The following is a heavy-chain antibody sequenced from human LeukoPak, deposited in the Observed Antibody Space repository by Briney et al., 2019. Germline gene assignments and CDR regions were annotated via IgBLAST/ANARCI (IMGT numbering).Heavy chain of an antibody. Sequence: ASVKVSCKASGYTFTRYYMHWVRQAPGQGLEWRGWINPNSGGTNYAQKFQGRVTMTRDTSISTAYMELSRLRSDDTAVYYCARVLVEMATNYFDYWGQGTLVTVTS. CDR2: INPNSGGT. CDR3: ARVLVEMATNYFDY. CDR1: GYTFTRYY. D-gene: IGHD5-24*01. J-gene: IGHJ4*02. V-gene: IGHV1-2*02.